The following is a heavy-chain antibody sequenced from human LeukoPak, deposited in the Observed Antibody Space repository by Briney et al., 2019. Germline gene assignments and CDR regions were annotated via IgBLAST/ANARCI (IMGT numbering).Heavy chain of an antibody. V-gene: IGHV3-7*01. CDR2: INQDGTEK. CDR3: ARDRSSTLHYYYYYYMDV. Sequence: GGSLRLSCAASGFSFSTYWMSWVRQAPGKGLEWVANINQDGTEKYYVDSMKGRFTISRDNAKNSLYLQMNSLRAEDTAVYYCARDRSSTLHYYYYYYMDVWGKGTTVTVSS. CDR1: GFSFSTYW. J-gene: IGHJ6*03. D-gene: IGHD2-2*01.